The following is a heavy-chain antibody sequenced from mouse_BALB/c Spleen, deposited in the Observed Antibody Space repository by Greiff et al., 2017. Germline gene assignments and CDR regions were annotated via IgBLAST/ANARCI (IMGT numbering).Heavy chain of an antibody. Sequence: EVQLVESGGDLVKPGGSLKLSCAASGFTFSSYGMSWVRQTPDKRLEWVATISSGGSYTYYPDSVKGRFTISRDNAKNTLYLQMSSLKSEDTAMYYCARQYGNYPYWYFDVWGAGTTVTVSS. V-gene: IGHV5-6*01. D-gene: IGHD2-1*01. CDR3: ARQYGNYPYWYFDV. CDR2: ISSGGSYT. CDR1: GFTFSSYG. J-gene: IGHJ1*01.